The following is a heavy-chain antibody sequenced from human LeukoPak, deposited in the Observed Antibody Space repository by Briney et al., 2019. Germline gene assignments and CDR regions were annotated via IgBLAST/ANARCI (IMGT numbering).Heavy chain of an antibody. J-gene: IGHJ4*02. Sequence: GGPLRLSCAASGFTFSSNAMRWVRQAPGKGLEWVSYSSSSGSTIYYADSVEGRFTISRDNAKNSLYLQMNSLRAEDTAVYYCAREHCSSTSCSYFDYWGQGTLVTVSS. CDR1: GFTFSSNA. D-gene: IGHD2-2*01. V-gene: IGHV3-48*03. CDR3: AREHCSSTSCSYFDY. CDR2: SSSSGSTI.